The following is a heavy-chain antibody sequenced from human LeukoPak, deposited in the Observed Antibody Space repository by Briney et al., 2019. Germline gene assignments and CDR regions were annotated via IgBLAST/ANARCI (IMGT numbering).Heavy chain of an antibody. CDR1: GGSISRYY. CDR3: ARDQRCSRYDGGCDQWYFDL. D-gene: IGHD5-12*01. Sequence: SETLSLTCTVSGGSISRYYWSWLRQPPGKGLEWIGYIYHNAFTHYNPSLRSRVTISVDTSRNQFSLKLTSATAAGTAIYYCARDQRCSRYDGGCDQWYFDLWGRGTLVTVSS. V-gene: IGHV4-59*01. J-gene: IGHJ2*01. CDR2: IYHNAFT.